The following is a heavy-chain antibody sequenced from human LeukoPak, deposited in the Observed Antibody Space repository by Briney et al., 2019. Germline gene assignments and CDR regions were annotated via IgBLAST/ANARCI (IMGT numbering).Heavy chain of an antibody. D-gene: IGHD4-17*01. V-gene: IGHV4-61*02. CDR2: IYTSGST. Sequence: SETLSLTCTVSGGSISSGSYYWSWLRQPAGKGLEWLGRIYTSGSTNYNPSLKSRVTISVDTSKNQFSLKLSSVTAADTAVYYCASYDYGDRIDYWGQGTLVTVSS. CDR1: GGSISSGSYY. J-gene: IGHJ4*02. CDR3: ASYDYGDRIDY.